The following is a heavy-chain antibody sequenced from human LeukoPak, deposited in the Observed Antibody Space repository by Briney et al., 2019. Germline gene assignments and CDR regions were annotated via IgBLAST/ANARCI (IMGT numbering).Heavy chain of an antibody. Sequence: SETLSLTCTVSGGSISSYYWSWIRQPPGKGLEWIGYIYYSGSTNYNPSLKSRVTISVDTSKNQFSLKLSSVTAADTAVYYCASSSSSSTFPWDYWGQGTLVTVSS. D-gene: IGHD6-6*01. CDR2: IYYSGST. J-gene: IGHJ4*02. CDR3: ASSSSSSTFPWDY. V-gene: IGHV4-59*01. CDR1: GGSISSYY.